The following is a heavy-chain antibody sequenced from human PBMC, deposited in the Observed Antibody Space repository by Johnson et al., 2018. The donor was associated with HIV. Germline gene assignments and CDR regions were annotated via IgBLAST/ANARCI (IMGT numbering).Heavy chain of an antibody. CDR3: AKVSGGVTRDFDI. V-gene: IGHV3-23*04. J-gene: IGHJ3*02. D-gene: IGHD1-26*01. CDR2: ISGSGGST. CDR1: GFTFSSYG. Sequence: VQLVESGGGVVQPGGSLRLSCAASGFTFSSYGMHWVRQAPGKGLEWVSAISGSGGSTYYADSVKGRFTISRDKSKNTLYLQMNSLRAEDTAVSYCAKVSGGVTRDFDIWGQGTMVTVSS.